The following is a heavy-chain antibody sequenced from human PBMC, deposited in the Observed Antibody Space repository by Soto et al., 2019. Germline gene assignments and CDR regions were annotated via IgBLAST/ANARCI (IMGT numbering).Heavy chain of an antibody. CDR3: AKPTTVTTLLDAFDI. J-gene: IGHJ3*02. V-gene: IGHV3-23*01. Sequence: GGSLRLSCAASGFTFSSYAMSWVRQAPGKGLEWVSAISGSGGSTYYADSVKGRFTISRDNSKNTLYLQMNSLRAEDTAVYYCAKPTTVTTLLDAFDIWGQGTMITVAS. D-gene: IGHD4-17*01. CDR2: ISGSGGST. CDR1: GFTFSSYA.